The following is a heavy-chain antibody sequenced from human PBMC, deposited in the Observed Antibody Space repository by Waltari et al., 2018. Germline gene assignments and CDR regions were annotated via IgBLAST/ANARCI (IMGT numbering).Heavy chain of an antibody. V-gene: IGHV4-59*01. CDR3: ARTSGAAAGKFDY. D-gene: IGHD6-13*01. Sequence: QVQLQESGPGLVKPSETLSLTCTVSGTSISNYYWTWLRQPPGKGLEWIGYISDSGSTSHNPSLKSRVTISGDTSKNHFSLKLSSVTAADTAVYYCARTSGAAAGKFDYWGQGTLVTVSS. CDR1: GTSISNYY. J-gene: IGHJ4*02. CDR2: ISDSGST.